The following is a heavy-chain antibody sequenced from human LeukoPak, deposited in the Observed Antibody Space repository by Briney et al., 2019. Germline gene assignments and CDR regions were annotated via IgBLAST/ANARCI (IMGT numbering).Heavy chain of an antibody. CDR3: ARSPRRSSWYDSDY. D-gene: IGHD6-13*01. Sequence: SETLSLTCTVSGGSISSSSYYWGWIRQPPGKGLEWIGSIYYSGSTYYNPSLKSRVTISVDTSKNQFSLKLSSVTAADTAVYYCARSPRRSSWYDSDYWGQGTLVTVSS. CDR1: GGSISSSSYY. V-gene: IGHV4-39*01. J-gene: IGHJ4*02. CDR2: IYYSGST.